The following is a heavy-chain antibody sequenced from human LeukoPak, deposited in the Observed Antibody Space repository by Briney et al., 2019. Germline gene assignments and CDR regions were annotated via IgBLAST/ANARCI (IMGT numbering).Heavy chain of an antibody. V-gene: IGHV4-39*01. CDR1: GGSISSSSYY. Sequence: SETLSLTCTVSGGSISSSSYYWGWIRQPPGKGLEWIGSIYYSGSTYYNPSLKSRVTISVDTSKNQFSLKLSSVTAADTAVYYCARQVVVVPAAFSSWFAPWGRGTLVTVSS. D-gene: IGHD2-2*01. J-gene: IGHJ5*02. CDR3: ARQVVVVPAAFSSWFAP. CDR2: IYYSGST.